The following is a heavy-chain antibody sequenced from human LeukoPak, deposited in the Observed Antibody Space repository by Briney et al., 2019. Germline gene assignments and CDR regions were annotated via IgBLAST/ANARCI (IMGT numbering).Heavy chain of an antibody. V-gene: IGHV3-7*01. D-gene: IGHD3-10*01. CDR2: IKEDGSEK. CDR1: GFSFSTYW. Sequence: PGGSLRLSCAASGFSFSTYWMSWVRQAPGRGLAWVANIKEDGSEKYYVDSVKGRFTISRDNSKNTMYLQMNSLRAEDTAVYYCARIYLKQASASWGQGTLVTVSS. CDR3: ARIYLKQASAS. J-gene: IGHJ5*02.